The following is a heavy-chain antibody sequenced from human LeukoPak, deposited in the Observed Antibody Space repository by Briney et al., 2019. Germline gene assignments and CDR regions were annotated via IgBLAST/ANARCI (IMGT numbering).Heavy chain of an antibody. CDR2: ISSSSSYI. CDR1: GFTFSSYS. Sequence: PGGSLRLSCAASGFTFSSYSMNWVRQAPGKGLEWVSSISSSSSYIYYADSVKGRFTISRDNAKNSLYLQMNSLRAEDTAVYYCARLRADYYDSSGHGGAFDIWGQGTMVTVSS. CDR3: ARLRADYYDSSGHGGAFDI. V-gene: IGHV3-21*01. D-gene: IGHD3-22*01. J-gene: IGHJ3*02.